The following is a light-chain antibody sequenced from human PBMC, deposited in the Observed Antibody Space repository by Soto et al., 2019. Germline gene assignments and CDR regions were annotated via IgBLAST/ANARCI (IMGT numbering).Light chain of an antibody. Sequence: QSALTQPASVSGSPGQSITISCTGTSSDVGSYNLVSWYQQHPGKAPKLMIYEVSKRPSGVSNRFSGSKSGNTASLTISGRQAEDEADYYCCSYAGSMVFGGGTKLTVL. J-gene: IGLJ3*02. CDR1: SSDVGSYNL. V-gene: IGLV2-23*02. CDR3: CSYAGSMV. CDR2: EVS.